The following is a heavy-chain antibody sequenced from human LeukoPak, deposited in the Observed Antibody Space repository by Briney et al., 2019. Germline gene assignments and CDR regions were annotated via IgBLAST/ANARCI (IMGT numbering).Heavy chain of an antibody. J-gene: IGHJ5*02. CDR2: IYHSGTTY. CDR3: AREDCSGGSCYLGGGWFDP. CDR1: GDSISSGGYY. D-gene: IGHD2-15*01. Sequence: SETLSLTCTVSGDSISSGGYYWSWIRQPPGKGLECIGYIYHSGTTYYYNPSLKSRVTISVDKSKNQFSLKLSSVTAADTAAYYCAREDCSGGSCYLGGGWFDPWGQGTLVTVSS. V-gene: IGHV4-30-2*01.